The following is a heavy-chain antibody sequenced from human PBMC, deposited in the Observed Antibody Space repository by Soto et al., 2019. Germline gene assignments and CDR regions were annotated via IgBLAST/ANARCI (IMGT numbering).Heavy chain of an antibody. D-gene: IGHD6-13*01. CDR2: ISYDGSNK. V-gene: IGHV3-30*18. J-gene: IGHJ4*02. Sequence: GGSLRLSCAASGFTFSSYGMHWVRQAPGKGLEWVAVISYDGSNKYYADSVKGRFTISRDNSKNTLYLQMNSLRAEDTAVYYCAKDIAAAGYFDYWGQGTPVTVSS. CDR1: GFTFSSYG. CDR3: AKDIAAAGYFDY.